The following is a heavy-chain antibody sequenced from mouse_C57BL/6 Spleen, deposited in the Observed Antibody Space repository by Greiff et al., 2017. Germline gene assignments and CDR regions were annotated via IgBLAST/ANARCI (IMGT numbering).Heavy chain of an antibody. V-gene: IGHV1-39*01. CDR2: INPNYGTT. D-gene: IGHD1-1*01. CDR3: ARGGYYYGSSYEYFDV. CDR1: GYSFTDYN. J-gene: IGHJ1*03. Sequence: VQLQQSGPELVKPGASVKISCKASGYSFTDYNMNWVKQSNGKSLEWIGEINPNYGTTSYNQKFKGKATLTVDQSSSTAYMQLNSLTSEDSAINYGARGGYYYGSSYEYFDVWGTGTTVTVSS.